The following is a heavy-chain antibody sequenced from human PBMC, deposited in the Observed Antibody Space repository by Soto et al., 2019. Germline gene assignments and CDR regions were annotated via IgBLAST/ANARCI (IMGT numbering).Heavy chain of an antibody. J-gene: IGHJ5*02. CDR2: IIPILGIA. CDR3: PKGESGSHWFDP. Sequence: QVQLVQSGAEVKKPGSSVKVSCKASGGTFSSYTISWVRQAPGQGLEWMGRIIPILGIANYAQKFQGRVAITEDKSKSTADMELSSLRSEESSVYYCPKGESGSHWFDPWGQGTLVTVSS. D-gene: IGHD2-15*01. V-gene: IGHV1-69*02. CDR1: GGTFSSYT.